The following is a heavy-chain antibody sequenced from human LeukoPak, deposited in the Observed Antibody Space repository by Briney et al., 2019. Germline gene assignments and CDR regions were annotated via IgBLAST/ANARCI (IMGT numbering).Heavy chain of an antibody. CDR1: GFTFSSYA. CDR2: ISSSGDNT. J-gene: IGHJ4*02. V-gene: IGHV3-23*01. D-gene: IGHD3-10*01. CDR3: TRGGDDEGPNYFDY. Sequence: GGSLRLSCAVSGFTFSSYAMSWVRQAPGKGLEWVSAISSSGDNTYYADSVKGRFTISRDSSKNTLFLQMNSLRAEDTAVYYCTRGGDDEGPNYFDYWGQGTLVTVSS.